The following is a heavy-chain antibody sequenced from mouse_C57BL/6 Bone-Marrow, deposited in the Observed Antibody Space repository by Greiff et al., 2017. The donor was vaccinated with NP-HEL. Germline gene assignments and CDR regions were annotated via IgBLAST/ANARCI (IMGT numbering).Heavy chain of an antibody. Sequence: QVQLQQSGAELARPGASVKLSCKASGYTFASYGISWVKQRTGQGLEWIGEIYPRSGNTYYNEKFKGKATLTADKSSSTAYMELRSLTSEDSAVYFCARQTAQATLLDYWGQGTTLTVSS. CDR3: ARQTAQATLLDY. CDR2: IYPRSGNT. CDR1: GYTFASYG. J-gene: IGHJ2*01. D-gene: IGHD3-2*02. V-gene: IGHV1-81*01.